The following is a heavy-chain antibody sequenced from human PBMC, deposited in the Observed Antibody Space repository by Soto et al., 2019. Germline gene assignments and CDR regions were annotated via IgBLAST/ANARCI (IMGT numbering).Heavy chain of an antibody. V-gene: IGHV1-46*03. CDR1: GYTFINYY. CDR3: VRATAARQRDYSYHYYLHI. J-gene: IGHJ6*03. Sequence: ASVQVSCMASGYTFINYYIHWVRQAPGQGLEWMGVINPNGGSTVYAQKFQGRVTLTRDTSTSTVYVELSSLRSDDTAVYFCVRATAARQRDYSYHYYLHIWGKGTTVTVSS. CDR2: INPNGGST. D-gene: IGHD6-6*01.